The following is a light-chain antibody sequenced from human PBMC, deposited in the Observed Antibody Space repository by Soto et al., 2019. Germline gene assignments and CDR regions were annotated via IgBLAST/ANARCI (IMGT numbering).Light chain of an antibody. J-gene: IGKJ1*01. CDR1: RSVSGN. CDR2: GAS. CDR3: QQFNAWPRT. V-gene: IGKV3-15*01. Sequence: IVMTQSPATVSASPGERVTLSCRASRSVSGNVAWYHQKPGQPPRLLVYGASTTATDIPARFFGSGSETDFTLTITRLQSEDFGTYYCQQFNAWPRTFGQGTKVEI.